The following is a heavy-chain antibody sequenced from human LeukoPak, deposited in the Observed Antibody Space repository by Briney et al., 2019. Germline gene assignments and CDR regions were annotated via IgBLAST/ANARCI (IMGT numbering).Heavy chain of an antibody. CDR1: GFTFSSYA. CDR2: ISYDGSNK. J-gene: IGHJ3*02. V-gene: IGHV3-30-3*01. CDR3: AKDRGYHYDSSGYYRMDAFDI. Sequence: PGGSLRLSCAASGFTFSSYAMHWVRQAPGKGLEWVAVISYDGSNKYYADSVKGRFTISRDSSKNTLYLQMNSLRAEDTAVYYCAKDRGYHYDSSGYYRMDAFDIWGQGTMVTVSS. D-gene: IGHD3-22*01.